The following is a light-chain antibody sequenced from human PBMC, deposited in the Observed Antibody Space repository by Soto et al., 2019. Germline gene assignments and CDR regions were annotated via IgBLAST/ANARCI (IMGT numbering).Light chain of an antibody. CDR3: QQYNSHSSYT. CDR2: KAS. CDR1: QSISSW. Sequence: DIQMTQSPSTLSASVGDRVTITCRASQSISSWLAWYQQKPGKAPKLLIYKASSLGSGVPSRFSGSGSGTEFTLTISSLRAEDFAIYYCQQYNSHSSYTFGQGTKLEIK. J-gene: IGKJ2*01. V-gene: IGKV1-5*03.